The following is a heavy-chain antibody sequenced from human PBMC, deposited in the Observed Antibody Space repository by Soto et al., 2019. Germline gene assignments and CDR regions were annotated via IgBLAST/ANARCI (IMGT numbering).Heavy chain of an antibody. Sequence: QGQLVQSGAEVKKPGASVKVSCKASGYTFTRYGISWVRQAPGQGLEWMGWISGYNGDTNYAQKFQGRVTMTVDTPMTTAFMELTSLTSDDRAVYYCAKNGQPPYYYYGMDVWGQGTTVTVSS. V-gene: IGHV1-18*01. CDR3: AKNGQPPYYYYGMDV. CDR1: GYTFTRYG. J-gene: IGHJ6*02. CDR2: ISGYNGDT. D-gene: IGHD2-8*01.